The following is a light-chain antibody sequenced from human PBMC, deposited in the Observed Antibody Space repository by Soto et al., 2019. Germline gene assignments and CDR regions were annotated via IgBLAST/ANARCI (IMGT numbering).Light chain of an antibody. Sequence: QSVLTQPGSVSGSPGQSVTISCTGTSSDVGSYYFVSWYQQHPVKAPKIIIYDVTKRPSGVHDRFSGSKSGNTASLTISGLQAEDEADYYCCSYAGSYTHVFGTGTKVTVL. J-gene: IGLJ1*01. CDR2: DVT. CDR3: CSYAGSYTHV. V-gene: IGLV2-11*01. CDR1: SSDVGSYYF.